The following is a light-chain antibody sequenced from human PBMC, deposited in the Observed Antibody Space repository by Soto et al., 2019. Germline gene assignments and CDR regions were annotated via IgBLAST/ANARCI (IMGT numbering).Light chain of an antibody. CDR2: GAS. Sequence: MVWTQWPGTVSQSTGERATLSCRASQSVSNNYLAWYQQKPGQAPRLLIYGASNRATGIPDRFSGSGSGTDFTLTISRLEPEDFAGYYCQQYGSSGTFGQGTKVDIK. V-gene: IGKV3-20*01. CDR3: QQYGSSGT. J-gene: IGKJ1*01. CDR1: QSVSNNY.